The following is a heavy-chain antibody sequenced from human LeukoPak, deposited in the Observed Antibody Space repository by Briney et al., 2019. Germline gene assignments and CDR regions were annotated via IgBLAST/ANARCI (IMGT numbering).Heavy chain of an antibody. D-gene: IGHD6-25*01. V-gene: IGHV4-39*07. CDR1: GGSISSSSSYY. Sequence: SETLSLTCTVSGGSISSSSSYYWAWIRQPPGKGLEWIGTIFYSGSTYYNPSLKSRVTISLDTSKNQFSLKLSSVTAADTAVYYCARDRWWGSGWKRGAFDIWGQGTMVTVSS. CDR3: ARDRWWGSGWKRGAFDI. CDR2: IFYSGST. J-gene: IGHJ3*02.